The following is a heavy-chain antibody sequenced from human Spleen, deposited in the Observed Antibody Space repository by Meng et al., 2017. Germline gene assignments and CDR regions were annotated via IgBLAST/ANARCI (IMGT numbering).Heavy chain of an antibody. CDR2: IRSKTDTYAT. CDR3: TVFSRGHI. CDR1: GFTFSGSD. V-gene: IGHV3-73*01. Sequence: GESLKISCVVSGFTFSGSDVYWVRQASGKGLEWVGRIRSKTDTYATAFAASVKGRFTISRDDSKNTAYLQLNSLKTEDAAVYYCTVFSRGHIWGQGTMVTVSS. J-gene: IGHJ3*02. D-gene: IGHD3-3*02.